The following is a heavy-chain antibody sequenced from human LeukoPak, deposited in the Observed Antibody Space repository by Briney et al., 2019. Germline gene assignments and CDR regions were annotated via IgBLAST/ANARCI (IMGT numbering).Heavy chain of an antibody. CDR3: AREGPRGNSQFDY. V-gene: IGHV3-23*01. J-gene: IGHJ4*02. Sequence: GGSLRLSCAASGLTFSNYAMTWVRQAPGEGLEWVSTIAGDGASTYYTDSVKGRLTSSRDNSKNTLYLQMNSLRAEDTAIYYCAREGPRGNSQFDYWGQGTLVTVSS. D-gene: IGHD2/OR15-2a*01. CDR2: IAGDGAST. CDR1: GLTFSNYA.